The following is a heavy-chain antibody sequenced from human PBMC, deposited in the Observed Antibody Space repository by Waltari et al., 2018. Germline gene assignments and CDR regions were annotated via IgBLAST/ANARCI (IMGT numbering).Heavy chain of an antibody. CDR2: IYYSGRT. Sequence: QLQLQESGPGLVKPSETLSLTCTVSGGSISSSSYYWGWIRQPPGKGLEWIGSIYYSGRTYYNPALKSRVTISVDTSKNQFSLKLSSVTAADTAVYYCARDPGACSGGSCSFQHWGQGTLVTVSS. D-gene: IGHD2-15*01. CDR3: ARDPGACSGGSCSFQH. V-gene: IGHV4-39*07. CDR1: GGSISSSSYY. J-gene: IGHJ1*01.